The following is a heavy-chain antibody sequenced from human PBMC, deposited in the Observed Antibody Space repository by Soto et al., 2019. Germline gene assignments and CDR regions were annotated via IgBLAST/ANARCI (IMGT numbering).Heavy chain of an antibody. Sequence: PSETLSLTCTVSGGSISSSSYYWGWIRQPPGKGLEWIGYIYYSGSTNYNPSLKSRVTISVDTSKNQFSLKLSSVTAADTAVYYCARLDIAVADDYYYYGMDVWGQGTTVTVS. CDR1: GGSISSSSYY. V-gene: IGHV4-61*05. CDR2: IYYSGST. J-gene: IGHJ6*02. D-gene: IGHD6-19*01. CDR3: ARLDIAVADDYYYYGMDV.